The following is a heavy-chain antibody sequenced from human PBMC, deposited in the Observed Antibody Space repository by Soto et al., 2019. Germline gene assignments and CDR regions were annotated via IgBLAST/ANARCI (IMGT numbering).Heavy chain of an antibody. V-gene: IGHV4-30-4*01. D-gene: IGHD3-3*01. CDR1: GGSISSGDYY. J-gene: IGHJ6*02. CDR3: ARESVDYDFWSGSGLEYYGMDV. CDR2: IYYSGST. Sequence: SETLSLTCTLSGGSISSGDYYWSWIRQPPGKSLEWIGYIYYSGSTYYNPSLKSRVTISVDTSKNQFSLKLSSVTAADTAVYYCARESVDYDFWSGSGLEYYGMDVWGQGTTVTVSS.